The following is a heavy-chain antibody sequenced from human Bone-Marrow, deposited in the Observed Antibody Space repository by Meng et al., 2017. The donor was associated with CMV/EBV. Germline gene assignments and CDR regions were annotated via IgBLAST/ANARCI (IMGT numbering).Heavy chain of an antibody. Sequence: KVSCKGSGYSFTSYWIGWVRQMPGKGLEWMGIIYPGDSDTRYSPSFQGQVTISADKSISTAYLQWSSLKASDTAMYYCARYTREDIVVVPAAISYYGMDVWGQGTTVIVSS. D-gene: IGHD2-2*01. CDR3: ARYTREDIVVVPAAISYYGMDV. V-gene: IGHV5-51*01. CDR2: IYPGDSDT. J-gene: IGHJ6*02. CDR1: GYSFTSYW.